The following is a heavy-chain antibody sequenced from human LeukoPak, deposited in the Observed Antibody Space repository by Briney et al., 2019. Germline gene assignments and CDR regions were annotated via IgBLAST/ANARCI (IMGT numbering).Heavy chain of an antibody. CDR1: GGSISSSIYY. D-gene: IGHD5-12*01. CDR2: IYYSGST. V-gene: IGHV4-39*01. CDR3: ARTYGGYGDWFDP. Sequence: SETLSLTCTVSGGSISSSIYYWGWIRQPPGKGLEWIGSIYYSGSTYYNPSLKSRVTISVDTSKNQFSLKLSSVTAADTAVYYCARTYGGYGDWFDPWGQGTLVTVSS. J-gene: IGHJ5*02.